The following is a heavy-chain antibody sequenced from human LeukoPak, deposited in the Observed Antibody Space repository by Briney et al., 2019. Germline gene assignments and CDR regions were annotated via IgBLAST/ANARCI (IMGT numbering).Heavy chain of an antibody. J-gene: IGHJ3*02. Sequence: KAGGSQRLSCAASGFTFSDHYMDWVRQAPGKGLEWVGPQRFSGSTYSEKSLKSRLTISVTTSKNQFSLKLNSVTSADTAVYYSARDWDGGFDFNTFDIWGLGTMVTVSS. CDR1: GFTFSDHY. D-gene: IGHD5-12*01. CDR3: ARDWDGGFDFNTFDI. V-gene: IGHV4-38-2*01. CDR2: QRFSGST.